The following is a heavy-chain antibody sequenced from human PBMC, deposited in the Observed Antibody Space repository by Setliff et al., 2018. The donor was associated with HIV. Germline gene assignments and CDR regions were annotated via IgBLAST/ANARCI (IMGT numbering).Heavy chain of an antibody. Sequence: PSETLSLTCTVSGGSISSYYWSWIRQPPGKGLEWIGYIYYSGSTNYNPSLKSRVTISVDTSKNQFSLKLGSVTAADTAVYYCARDRREGKPDAFDIWGQGTMVTVSS. CDR2: IYYSGST. J-gene: IGHJ3*02. D-gene: IGHD1-26*01. CDR1: GGSISSYY. CDR3: ARDRREGKPDAFDI. V-gene: IGHV4-59*01.